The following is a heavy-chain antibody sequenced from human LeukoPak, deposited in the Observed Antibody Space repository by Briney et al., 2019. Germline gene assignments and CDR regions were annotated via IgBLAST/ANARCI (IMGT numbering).Heavy chain of an antibody. Sequence: HPGRSLRLSCAASGFTFCSDAMSSGRHAPGEGVGWVSAISGTGGRTYYADSVKGRFTIYRDNSKNTLYLQMNSLRAEDTAVYYCAKGRAVAGTVASLPFDYWGQGTLVTVSS. V-gene: IGHV3-23*01. D-gene: IGHD6-19*01. CDR2: ISGTGGRT. J-gene: IGHJ4*02. CDR1: GFTFCSDA. CDR3: AKGRAVAGTVASLPFDY.